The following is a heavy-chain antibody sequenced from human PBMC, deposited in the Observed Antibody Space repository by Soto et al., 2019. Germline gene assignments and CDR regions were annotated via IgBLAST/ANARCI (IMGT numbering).Heavy chain of an antibody. CDR2: IYSGGST. Sequence: GGSLRLSCAASGFTVSSNYMSWVRQAPGKGLEWVSVIYSGGSTYYADSVKGRFTISRDNSKNTLYLQMNSLRAEDTAVYYCASTVVPAAMPGYYYYYYYMDVWGKGTTVTVSS. V-gene: IGHV3-66*01. CDR1: GFTVSSNY. CDR3: ASTVVPAAMPGYYYYYYYMDV. J-gene: IGHJ6*03. D-gene: IGHD2-2*01.